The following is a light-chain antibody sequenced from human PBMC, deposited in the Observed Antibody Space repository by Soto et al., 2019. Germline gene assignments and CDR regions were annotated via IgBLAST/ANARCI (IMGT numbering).Light chain of an antibody. J-gene: IGKJ4*02. CDR2: AAS. CDR1: QSISSW. V-gene: IGKV1-5*01. CDR3: LQHNSHLCT. Sequence: DIQMTQSPATGAGSVGDRVNITCRASQSISSWLAWYQQKPGKAPKRLIYAASSLESGVPSRFSGSGSGTEFTFTISSLQPEDIATYYCLQHNSHLCTFGEGTKVDIK.